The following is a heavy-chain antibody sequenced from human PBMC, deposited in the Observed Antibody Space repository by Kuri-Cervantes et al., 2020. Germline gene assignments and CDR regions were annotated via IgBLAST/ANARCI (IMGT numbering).Heavy chain of an antibody. V-gene: IGHV4-39*02. Sequence: ESLKISCTVSGGSISSSVYYWGWIRQPPGKGLEWIGSIYYSGSTYYNPSLKSRVTISVDTSKNQFSLKLSSVTAADTAVYYCARDKGYCSGGSCYSVHYFYYMDVWGKGTTVTVSS. CDR2: IYYSGST. CDR1: GGSISSSVYY. J-gene: IGHJ6*03. D-gene: IGHD2-15*01. CDR3: ARDKGYCSGGSCYSVHYFYYMDV.